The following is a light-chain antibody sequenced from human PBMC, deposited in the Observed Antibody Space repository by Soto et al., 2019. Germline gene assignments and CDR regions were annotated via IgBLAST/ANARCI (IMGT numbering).Light chain of an antibody. J-gene: IGLJ2*01. V-gene: IGLV1-44*01. CDR1: SSNIGSNT. CDR2: SNN. Sequence: QSVLTQPHSASGTPGQRVTISCSGSSSNIGSNTVNWYQQLPGTAPKLLIYSNNQQPSGVPDRFSGSKSGASASLAISGLQSEDEADYYCAAWDDSLSGPVFGGGTKVTVL. CDR3: AAWDDSLSGPV.